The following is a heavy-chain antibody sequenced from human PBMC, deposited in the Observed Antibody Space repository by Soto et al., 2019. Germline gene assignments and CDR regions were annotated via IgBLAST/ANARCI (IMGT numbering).Heavy chain of an antibody. D-gene: IGHD2-2*01. CDR2: IHYSGSI. V-gene: IGHV4-59*01. CDR1: GGSISSYY. CDR3: ARAPYCGSSSTCYSSWFDS. J-gene: IGHJ5*01. Sequence: SETLSLTCTVSGGSISSYYWTWIRQPPGKGLEWIEYIHYSGSINYNPSLKSRVTISVDTSKNQFSLKLSSVTAADTAVYYCARAPYCGSSSTCYSSWFDSWGQGTPVTVSS.